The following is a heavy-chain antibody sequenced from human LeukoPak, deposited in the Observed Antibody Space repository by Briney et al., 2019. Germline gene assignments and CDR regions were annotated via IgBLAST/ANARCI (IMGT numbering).Heavy chain of an antibody. CDR1: GYTFTSYG. J-gene: IGHJ6*03. D-gene: IGHD2-8*01. Sequence: ASVKVSCKASGYTFTSYGISWVRQAPGQGLEWMGWISAYNGNTNYAQKLQGRVTMTTDTSTSTVYMELSSLRSEDTAVYYCARSRWSYYMDVWGKGTTVTVSS. CDR3: ARSRWSYYMDV. V-gene: IGHV1-18*01. CDR2: ISAYNGNT.